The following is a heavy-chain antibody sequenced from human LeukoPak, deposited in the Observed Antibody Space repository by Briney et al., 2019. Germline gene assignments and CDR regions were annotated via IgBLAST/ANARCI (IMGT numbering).Heavy chain of an antibody. Sequence: GGSLRLSCAASGFTFSSYGMHWVRQAPGKGPEWVAVISYDGSNKYYADSVKGRFTISRDNSKNTLYLQMNSLRAEDTAVYYCAKDPGGDYWGQGTLVTVSS. CDR3: AKDPGGDY. CDR1: GFTFSSYG. V-gene: IGHV3-30*18. J-gene: IGHJ4*02. D-gene: IGHD3-10*01. CDR2: ISYDGSNK.